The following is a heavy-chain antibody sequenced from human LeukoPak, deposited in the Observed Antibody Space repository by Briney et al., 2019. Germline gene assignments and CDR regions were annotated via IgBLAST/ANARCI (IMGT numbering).Heavy chain of an antibody. V-gene: IGHV4-34*01. CDR1: GGPFSGYN. CDR2: INHSGST. CDR3: ARARYYDFWSGYYGTYYFDY. J-gene: IGHJ4*02. D-gene: IGHD3-3*01. Sequence: SETLSLTCAVYGGPFSGYNWNWIRQPPGKGPEWIGEINHSGSTNYNPSLKSRVTISVGTSKNQFSLKLSSVTAADTAVYYCARARYYDFWSGYYGTYYFDYWGQGTLVTVSS.